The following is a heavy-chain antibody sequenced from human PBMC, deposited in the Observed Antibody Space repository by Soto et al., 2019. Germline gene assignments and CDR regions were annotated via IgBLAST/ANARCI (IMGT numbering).Heavy chain of an antibody. J-gene: IGHJ6*02. D-gene: IGHD3-10*01. CDR2: IHYSGST. Sequence: SETLSLTCTVSGVSVSNHNYYWTWIRQPPGKGPEWVGYIHYSGSTNHNPSLKSRVTMSVDTAKNQFSLELTSVTAADTAVYYCASDTSGRSGPALDVWGQGTTVTVSS. V-gene: IGHV4-61*01. CDR1: GVSVSNHNYY. CDR3: ASDTSGRSGPALDV.